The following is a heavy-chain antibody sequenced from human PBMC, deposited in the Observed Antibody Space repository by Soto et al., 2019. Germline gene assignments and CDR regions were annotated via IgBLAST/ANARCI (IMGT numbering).Heavy chain of an antibody. CDR2: ISYDGGIR. J-gene: IGHJ4*02. Sequence: QVQLVESGGGVVQPGRSLRLSCAASGFTFSSYDIHWVRQAPGKGLEWVAAISYDGGIRNYADSVKGRFTSSRDNPKSTLHLQMNSLRAEDTAVYYCARVTNSGWYYFDSWGQGTLVTVSS. CDR1: GFTFSSYD. V-gene: IGHV3-30-3*01. CDR3: ARVTNSGWYYFDS. D-gene: IGHD6-19*01.